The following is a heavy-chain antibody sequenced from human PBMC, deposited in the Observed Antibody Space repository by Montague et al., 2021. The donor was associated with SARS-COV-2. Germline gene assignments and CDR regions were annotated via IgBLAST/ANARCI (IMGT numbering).Heavy chain of an antibody. CDR3: AREVRYYYDSSGPGAFDI. CDR1: GGSISSYY. D-gene: IGHD3-22*01. CDR2: IYYSGST. Sequence: SETLSLTCTVSGGSISSYYWSWIRQPPGKGLEWIGYIYYSGSTNYNPSLKCRVTISVDTSKNQFSLELSSVTAADTAVYYCAREVRYYYDSSGPGAFDIWGQGTMVTVSS. J-gene: IGHJ3*02. V-gene: IGHV4-59*01.